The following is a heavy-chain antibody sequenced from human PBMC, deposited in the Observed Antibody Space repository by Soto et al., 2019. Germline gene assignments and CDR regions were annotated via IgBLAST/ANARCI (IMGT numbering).Heavy chain of an antibody. Sequence: SVKVSCKASGGTFSSYAISWVRQAPGQGLEWMGGIIPIFGTANYAQKFQGRVTITADESTSTAYMELSSLRSEDTAVYYCARDSPSYCSGGSCYYPRFDYWGQGTLVTVSA. V-gene: IGHV1-69*13. J-gene: IGHJ4*02. D-gene: IGHD2-15*01. CDR1: GGTFSSYA. CDR3: ARDSPSYCSGGSCYYPRFDY. CDR2: IIPIFGTA.